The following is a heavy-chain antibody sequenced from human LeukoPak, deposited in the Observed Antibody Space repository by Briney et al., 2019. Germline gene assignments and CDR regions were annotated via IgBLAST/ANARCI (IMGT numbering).Heavy chain of an antibody. V-gene: IGHV1-2*04. Sequence: ASVKVSCKASGYTFTGYYMHWVRQAPGQGLEWMGWINPNSGGTNYAQKFQGWVTMTRDTSISTAYMELSRLRSYDTAVYYCARSPTWIQLWFDYWGQGTLVTVSS. CDR1: GYTFTGYY. D-gene: IGHD5-18*01. J-gene: IGHJ4*02. CDR3: ARSPTWIQLWFDY. CDR2: INPNSGGT.